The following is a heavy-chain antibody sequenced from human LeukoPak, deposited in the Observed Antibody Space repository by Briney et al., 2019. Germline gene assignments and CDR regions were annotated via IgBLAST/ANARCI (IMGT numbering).Heavy chain of an antibody. D-gene: IGHD6-6*01. CDR3: AREYSSSSTDFDC. CDR2: IKYSGNT. J-gene: IGHJ4*02. V-gene: IGHV4-34*01. CDR1: GGSLSGHY. Sequence: PSETLSLTCGVYGGSLSGHYWSWIRQTPGKGLEWIGEIKYSGNTNYNPPLKSRVTISLNTSKNQISMKLSSVTVADTAMYYCAREYSSSSTDFDCWGQGTLVTVSS.